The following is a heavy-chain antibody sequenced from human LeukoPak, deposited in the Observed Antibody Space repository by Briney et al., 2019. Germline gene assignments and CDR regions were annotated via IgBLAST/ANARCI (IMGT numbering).Heavy chain of an antibody. V-gene: IGHV4-4*07. CDR2: IYTSGST. J-gene: IGHJ3*02. D-gene: IGHD3-10*01. CDR3: ATGHYYYGSGTYYHHAFDI. CDR1: GVSISSYY. Sequence: SETLSLTCTVSGVSISSYYWSWIRQPAGKGLEWIGRIYTSGSTNYNPSLKSRVTMSVDTSKNQFSLQLTSVTAADTAVYFCATGHYYYGSGTYYHHAFDIWGQGTMVTVSS.